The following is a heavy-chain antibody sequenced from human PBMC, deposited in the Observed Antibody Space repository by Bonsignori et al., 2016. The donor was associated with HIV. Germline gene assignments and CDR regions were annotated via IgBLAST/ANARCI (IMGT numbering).Heavy chain of an antibody. V-gene: IGHV3-21*01. CDR3: ARDRQGDY. J-gene: IGHJ4*02. Sequence: WIRQPPGKGLEWVSSISSSSSYIYYADSVKGRFTISRDNAKNSPYLQMNSLRAEDTAVYYCARDRQGDYWGQGTLVTVSS. CDR2: ISSSSSYI.